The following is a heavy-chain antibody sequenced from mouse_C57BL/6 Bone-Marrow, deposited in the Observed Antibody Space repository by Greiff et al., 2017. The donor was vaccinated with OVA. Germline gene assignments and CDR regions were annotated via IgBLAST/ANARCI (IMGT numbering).Heavy chain of an antibody. CDR2: INPSSGYT. CDR3: ARYGYDWYFDV. Sequence: QVQLQQSGAELARPGASVKMSCKASGYTFTSYTMHWVKQRPGQGLEWIGYINPSSGYTKYNQKFKDKATLTADKSSSTAYMQLSSLTSEDSAVDYCARYGYDWYFDVWGTGTTVTVSS. CDR1: GYTFTSYT. V-gene: IGHV1-4*01. J-gene: IGHJ1*03. D-gene: IGHD2-2*01.